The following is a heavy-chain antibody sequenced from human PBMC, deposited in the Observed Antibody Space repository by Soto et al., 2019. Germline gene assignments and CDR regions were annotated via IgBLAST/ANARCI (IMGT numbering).Heavy chain of an antibody. CDR2: IYPGDSGV. V-gene: IGHV5-51*01. CDR3: ARHGPLITMIRGVPLDY. J-gene: IGHJ4*02. CDR1: GYTFTKYW. Sequence: GESLKISCEASGYTFTKYWIGWVRQMPGKGLEWMGIIYPGDSGVRYSPSFQGQVTISADKSISTAYLQWSSLKASDTAMYYCARHGPLITMIRGVPLDYWGQGTLVTVSS. D-gene: IGHD3-10*01.